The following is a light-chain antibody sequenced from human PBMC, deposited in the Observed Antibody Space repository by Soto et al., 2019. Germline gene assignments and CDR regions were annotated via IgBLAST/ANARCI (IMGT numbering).Light chain of an antibody. V-gene: IGLV3-21*02. CDR2: DDS. CDR3: QVWDTTTDHVV. CDR1: NIATKS. J-gene: IGLJ2*01. Sequence: SYDLTQPPSVSVAPGQTARITCGGNNIATKSVHWYQQKPGQAPVLVVYDDSDRPSGIPERFSGSNSGHTATLTISRVEAGDEADYFCQVWDTTTDHVVFGGGTKLTVL.